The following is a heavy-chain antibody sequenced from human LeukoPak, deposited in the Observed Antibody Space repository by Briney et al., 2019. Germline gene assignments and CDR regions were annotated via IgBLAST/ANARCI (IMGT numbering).Heavy chain of an antibody. J-gene: IGHJ4*02. D-gene: IGHD5-24*01. CDR3: AKDYVSGDGYWDFDY. Sequence: GRSLRLSCAASGFTFSSYGMHWVRQAPGKGLEWVAFIRYDGSNKYYADSVKGRFTISRDNSRNTLYLQMNSLRGEDTAVYYCAKDYVSGDGYWDFDYWGQGTLVTVSS. CDR2: IRYDGSNK. CDR1: GFTFSSYG. V-gene: IGHV3-30*02.